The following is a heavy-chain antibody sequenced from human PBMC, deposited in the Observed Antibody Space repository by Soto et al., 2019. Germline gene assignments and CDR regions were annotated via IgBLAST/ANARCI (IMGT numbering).Heavy chain of an antibody. V-gene: IGHV3-21*01. CDR1: GFTFSGYS. CDR3: AKVRSGGPAVSGFED. Sequence: PGGSLRLSCAASGFTFSGYSMNWVRQAPGKGLEWVSSITSSSTYIYYADSVEGRFTISRDNARNTVYLQMNSLRREDTALYRCAKVRSGGPAVSGFEDWGQGT. J-gene: IGHJ4*02. D-gene: IGHD2-2*01. CDR2: ITSSSTYI.